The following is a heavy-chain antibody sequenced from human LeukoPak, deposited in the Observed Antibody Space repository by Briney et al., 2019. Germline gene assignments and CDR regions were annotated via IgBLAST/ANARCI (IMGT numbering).Heavy chain of an antibody. D-gene: IGHD6-19*01. CDR2: IYYSGST. CDR3: ARHRRSGRDAFDI. CDR1: GGSISSYY. V-gene: IGHV4-59*08. J-gene: IGHJ3*02. Sequence: SETLSLTCTVSGGSISSYYWSWIRQPPGKGLEWIGYIYYSGSTNYNPSLKSRVTISVDTSKNQFSLKLSSVTAADTALYYCARHRRSGRDAFDIWGQGTMVTVSS.